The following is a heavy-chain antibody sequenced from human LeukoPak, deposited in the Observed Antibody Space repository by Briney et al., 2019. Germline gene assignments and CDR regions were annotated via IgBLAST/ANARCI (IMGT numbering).Heavy chain of an antibody. Sequence: ASVKVSCKASGYTFTGYYMHWVRQAPGQGLEWMGRINPNSGGTNYAQKSQGRVTMTRDTSISTAYMELSRLRSDDTAVYYCASVDKYYYDSSGYLGSYWGQGTLVTVSS. D-gene: IGHD3-22*01. CDR2: INPNSGGT. J-gene: IGHJ4*02. V-gene: IGHV1-2*06. CDR3: ASVDKYYYDSSGYLGSY. CDR1: GYTFTGYY.